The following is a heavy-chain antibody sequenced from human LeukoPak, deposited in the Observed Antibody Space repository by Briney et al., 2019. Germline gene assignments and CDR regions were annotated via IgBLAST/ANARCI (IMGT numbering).Heavy chain of an antibody. CDR2: IQYDGSNQ. CDR1: GFSFTSYG. CDR3: AELGITMIGGV. V-gene: IGHV3-30*02. J-gene: IGHJ6*04. D-gene: IGHD3-10*02. Sequence: RAGGSLRLSCAASGFSFTSYGMHWVRQAPGKGLEWVAYIQYDGSNQQYADSVKGRFTISRDNAKNSLYLQMNSLRAEDTAVYYCAELGITMIGGVWGKGTTVTISS.